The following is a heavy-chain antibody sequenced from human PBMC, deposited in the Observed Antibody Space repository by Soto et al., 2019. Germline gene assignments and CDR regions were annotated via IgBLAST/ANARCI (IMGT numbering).Heavy chain of an antibody. J-gene: IGHJ4*02. D-gene: IGHD3-10*01. CDR3: ARLDYGSAGDFDY. Sequence: QVQLQESGPGLVKPSQTLALTCTVSSVSISIGGYYWSWIRQHPGKRLEWIGHIYYSGNTYYNPSIRSRVTMSVDTSKTQFSLKLSSGTAADTAVYYCARLDYGSAGDFDYLGQGTLVTVSS. V-gene: IGHV4-31*03. CDR2: IYYSGNT. CDR1: SVSISIGGYY.